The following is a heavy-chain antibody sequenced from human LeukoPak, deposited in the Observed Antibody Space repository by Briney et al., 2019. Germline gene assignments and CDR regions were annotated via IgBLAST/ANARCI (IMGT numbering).Heavy chain of an antibody. J-gene: IGHJ5*02. D-gene: IGHD6-13*01. CDR2: INPNSGGT. CDR3: ARVAAAGTVGFDP. Sequence: ASVKVSCKASGYTFTCYYMHWVRQAPGQGLEWMGWINPNSGGTNYAQKFQGWVTMTRDTSISTAYMELSRLRSDDTAVYYCARVAAAGTVGFDPWGQGTLVTVSS. V-gene: IGHV1-2*04. CDR1: GYTFTCYY.